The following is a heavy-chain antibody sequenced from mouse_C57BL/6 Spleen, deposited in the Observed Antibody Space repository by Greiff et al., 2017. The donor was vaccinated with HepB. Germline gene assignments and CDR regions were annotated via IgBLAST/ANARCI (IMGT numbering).Heavy chain of an antibody. D-gene: IGHD2-14*01. Sequence: DVQLQESGPGLVKPSQSLSLTCSVTGYSITSGYYWNWIRQFPGNKLEWMGYISYDGSNNYNPSLKNRISITLDTSKNQFFLKLNSVTTEDTATYYCARRVYEGYFDYWGQGTTLTVSS. CDR1: GYSITSGYY. CDR3: ARRVYEGYFDY. CDR2: ISYDGSN. J-gene: IGHJ2*01. V-gene: IGHV3-6*01.